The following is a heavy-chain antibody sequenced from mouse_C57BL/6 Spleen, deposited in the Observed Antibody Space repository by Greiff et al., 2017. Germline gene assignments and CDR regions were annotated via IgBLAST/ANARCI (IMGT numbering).Heavy chain of an antibody. CDR3: ARSLAGNWYFDV. J-gene: IGHJ1*03. Sequence: LMEPGASVKIPCKASGYTFTDYNMDWVKQSHGKSLEWIGDINPNNGGTIYNQKFKGKATLTVDKSSSTAYMELRSLTSEDTAVYYCARSLAGNWYFDVWGTGTTVTVSS. CDR2: INPNNGGT. V-gene: IGHV1-18*01. CDR1: GYTFTDYN.